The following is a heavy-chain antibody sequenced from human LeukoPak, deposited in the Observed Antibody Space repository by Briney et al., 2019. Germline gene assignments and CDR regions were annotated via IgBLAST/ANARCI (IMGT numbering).Heavy chain of an antibody. D-gene: IGHD2-2*01. Sequence: SETLSLTCAVSGGSFSNYYWTWIRQPPGKGLEWIGDINHSGSTNYNPSLKSRVTISVDTSKNQFSLKLSSVTAADTAVYYCARVVVPPAMSYYYYYMDVWGKGTTVTVSS. CDR1: GGSFSNYY. CDR3: ARVVVPPAMSYYYYYMDV. CDR2: INHSGST. J-gene: IGHJ6*03. V-gene: IGHV4-34*01.